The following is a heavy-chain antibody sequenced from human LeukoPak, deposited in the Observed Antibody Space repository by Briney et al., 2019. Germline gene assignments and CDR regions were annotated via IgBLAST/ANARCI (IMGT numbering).Heavy chain of an antibody. CDR3: TTKVTVTTGFDY. J-gene: IGHJ4*02. CDR1: GFTFSNAW. D-gene: IGHD4-17*01. CDR2: IKSKTDGGTT. V-gene: IGHV3-15*01. Sequence: GGSLRLSCAASGFTFSNAWMSWVRQAPGKGLEWVGRIKSKTDGGTTDYVSPVKSRFTISRDYSKNTLYLQMNSLKTEDTAVYYCTTKVTVTTGFDYWGQGTLVTVSS.